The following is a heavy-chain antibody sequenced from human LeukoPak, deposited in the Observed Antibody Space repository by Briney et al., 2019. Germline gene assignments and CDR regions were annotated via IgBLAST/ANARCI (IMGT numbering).Heavy chain of an antibody. Sequence: GGSLRLSCAASGFTFLTNAMSWVRQAPGKGLEWVSGISGSGNTPYYADSVKGRFTISRDNSRNTLYLQMNSLRVEDTAIYHCAKTRGWAPIMGAEFDYWGQGTLVTVSS. CDR2: ISGSGNTP. CDR1: GFTFLTNA. V-gene: IGHV3-23*01. D-gene: IGHD1-26*01. CDR3: AKTRGWAPIMGAEFDY. J-gene: IGHJ4*02.